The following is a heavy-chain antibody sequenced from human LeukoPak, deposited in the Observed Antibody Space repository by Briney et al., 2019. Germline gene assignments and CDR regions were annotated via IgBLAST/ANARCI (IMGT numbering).Heavy chain of an antibody. CDR2: ISSSGSGGNT. J-gene: IGHJ3*01. D-gene: IGHD3-22*01. CDR3: ARDVDIRGPAFDL. V-gene: IGHV3-23*01. CDR1: GVTLSSYA. Sequence: PGGSLRLSCTASGVTLSSYAMSWARQAPGKGLEWVSGISSSGSGGNTYYADSVKGRFTISRDNAKNSLYLQMDNLRAEDTAVYYCARDVDIRGPAFDLWGQGTMVTVSS.